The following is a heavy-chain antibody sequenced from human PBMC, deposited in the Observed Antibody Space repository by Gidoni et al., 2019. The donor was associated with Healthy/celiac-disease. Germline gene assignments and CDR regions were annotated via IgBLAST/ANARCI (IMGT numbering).Heavy chain of an antibody. CDR3: ARDQWGGGEPWYYYYGMDV. Sequence: QVQLQESGPGLVKPSQTLSLTCTVSGGSISRGGYYWRWIRQHPGKGLEWIGYIYYSGSTYYNPSLKSRVTISVDTSKNQFSLKLSSVTAADTAVYYCARDQWGGGEPWYYYYGMDVWGQGTTVTVSS. CDR1: GGSISRGGYY. J-gene: IGHJ6*02. D-gene: IGHD1-26*01. CDR2: IYYSGST. V-gene: IGHV4-31*03.